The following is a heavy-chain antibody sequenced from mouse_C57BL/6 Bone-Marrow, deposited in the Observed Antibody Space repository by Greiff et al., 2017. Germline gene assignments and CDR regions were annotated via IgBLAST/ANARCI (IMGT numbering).Heavy chain of an antibody. CDR2: IYPGDGDT. J-gene: IGHJ2*01. D-gene: IGHD1-1*01. CDR3: ARSGYYYGGSYGDFDY. V-gene: IGHV1-82*01. Sequence: VQLQQSGPELVKPGASVKISCKASGYAFSSSWMNWVKQRPGQGLEWIGRIYPGDGDTNYNGKFKGKATLTADKSSSTAYMQLSSLTSEDSAVXFCARSGYYYGGSYGDFDYWGQGTTLTVSS. CDR1: GYAFSSSW.